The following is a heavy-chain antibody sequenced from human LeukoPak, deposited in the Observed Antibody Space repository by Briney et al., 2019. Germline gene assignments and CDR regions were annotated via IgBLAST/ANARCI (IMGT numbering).Heavy chain of an antibody. CDR2: IYSGGST. CDR1: GFTVSNNY. Sequence: GGSLRLSCAASGFTVSNNYMSWVRQAPGKGLVWVSSIYSGGSTYYTDSVKGRFTISRDNSKNTLYLQMNSLRAEDTAVYYCARDLAGYNSYDYWGQGTLVTVSS. CDR3: ARDLAGYNSYDY. D-gene: IGHD5-24*01. J-gene: IGHJ4*02. V-gene: IGHV3-66*01.